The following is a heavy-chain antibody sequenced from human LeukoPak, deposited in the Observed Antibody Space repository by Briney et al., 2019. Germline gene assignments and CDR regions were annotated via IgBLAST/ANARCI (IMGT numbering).Heavy chain of an antibody. V-gene: IGHV3-48*02. J-gene: IGHJ4*02. CDR2: ISSSSSTI. D-gene: IGHD3-10*01. Sequence: GGSLRLSCAASGFTFSSYSMNWVRQAPGKGLEWVSYISSSSSTIYYADSVKGRFTISRDNAKNSLYLQMNSLRDEDTAVYYCAKDSRRYYGSGSYYNVWGQGTLVTVSS. CDR3: AKDSRRYYGSGSYYNV. CDR1: GFTFSSYS.